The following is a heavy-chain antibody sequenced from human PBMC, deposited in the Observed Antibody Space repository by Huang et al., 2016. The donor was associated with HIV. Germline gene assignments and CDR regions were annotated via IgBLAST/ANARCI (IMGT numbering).Heavy chain of an antibody. CDR1: RFTFSNYA. Sequence: AASRFTFSNYAMHWVRQAPGKGLEWVAVISYDGSNKYYAYSVKGRFTISRDNSKNTLYLQMNSLRAEDTAVYYCARDLWLRDLYYYYYMDVWGKGTTVTVSS. D-gene: IGHD5-12*01. CDR3: ARDLWLRDLYYYYYMDV. CDR2: ISYDGSNK. J-gene: IGHJ6*03. V-gene: IGHV3-30-3*01.